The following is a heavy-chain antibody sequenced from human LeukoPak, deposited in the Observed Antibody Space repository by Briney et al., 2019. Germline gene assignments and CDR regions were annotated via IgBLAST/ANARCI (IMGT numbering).Heavy chain of an antibody. CDR3: ARDPDNDSSGFWYFDL. CDR2: LIPIFGTT. D-gene: IGHD3-22*01. V-gene: IGHV1-69*06. Sequence: SVKVSCKASGGTFSSYAINWVRQAPGQGLEWMGGLIPIFGTTNYAQKFQGRVTITADKSTSTAYMELSSLRSEDTAVYYCARDPDNDSSGFWYFDLWGRGTLVTVSS. CDR1: GGTFSSYA. J-gene: IGHJ2*01.